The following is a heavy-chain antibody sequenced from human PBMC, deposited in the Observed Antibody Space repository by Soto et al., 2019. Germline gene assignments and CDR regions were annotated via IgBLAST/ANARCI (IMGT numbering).Heavy chain of an antibody. CDR2: ISGSGGST. D-gene: IGHD3-22*01. CDR3: AKGSSSGYYYTPALDAFDI. CDR1: GFTFSSYA. Sequence: GGSLRLSCSASGFTFSSYAMSWVRQAPGKGLEWVSAISGSGGSTYYADSVKGRFTISRDSSKNTLYLQMNSLRAEDTAVYYCAKGSSSGYYYTPALDAFDIWGQGTMVTVSS. V-gene: IGHV3-23*01. J-gene: IGHJ3*02.